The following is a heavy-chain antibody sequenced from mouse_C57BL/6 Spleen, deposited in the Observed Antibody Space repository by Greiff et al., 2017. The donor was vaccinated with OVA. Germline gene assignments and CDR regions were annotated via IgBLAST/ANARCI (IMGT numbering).Heavy chain of an antibody. V-gene: IGHV1-64*01. D-gene: IGHD2-12*01. J-gene: IGHJ4*01. CDR3: ACHYNAIDY. CDR2: ILPNSGST. Sequence: VQLQQPGAELVKPGASVKLSCKASGYTFTSYWMHWVKQGPGQGLEWIGMILPNSGSTNSNEKFKSKATLTIDKSSSTAYMQLISLTSADSAVYYCACHYNAIDYWGQGTSVTVSS. CDR1: GYTFTSYW.